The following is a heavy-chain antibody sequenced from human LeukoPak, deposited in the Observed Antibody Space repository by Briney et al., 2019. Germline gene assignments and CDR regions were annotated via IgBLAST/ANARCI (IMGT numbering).Heavy chain of an antibody. CDR2: ISGHNGNT. V-gene: IGHV1-18*04. CDR3: AREVSPANFEY. J-gene: IGHJ4*02. Sequence: GASVKVSCKASGYTFTGYYMHWVRQAPGQGLEWMGWISGHNGNTKYAQKLQGRVTMTTDTSTSTAYMELRSLTSDDTAMYYCAREVSPANFEYWGQGTLVTVSS. CDR1: GYTFTGYY.